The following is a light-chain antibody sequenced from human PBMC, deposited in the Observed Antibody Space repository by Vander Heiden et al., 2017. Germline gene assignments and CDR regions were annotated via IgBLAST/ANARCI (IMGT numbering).Light chain of an antibody. Sequence: QSVLTQPPSVSAAPGQKFTISCSGSSSNIGNNYVSWYQHLPETAPKLLIYDNNKRPSGIPDRFSGSKSGTSATLGITGLQTGDEADYYCGTWDSSLSAVVFGGGTKLTVL. CDR3: GTWDSSLSAVV. V-gene: IGLV1-51*01. J-gene: IGLJ2*01. CDR2: DNN. CDR1: SSNIGNNY.